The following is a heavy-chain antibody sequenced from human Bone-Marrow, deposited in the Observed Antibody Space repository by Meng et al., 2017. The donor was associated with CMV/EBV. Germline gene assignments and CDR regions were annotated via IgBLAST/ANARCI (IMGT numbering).Heavy chain of an antibody. CDR2: INHSGST. CDR1: GGSFSGYY. D-gene: IGHD2-2*01. V-gene: IGHV4-34*01. CDR3: ARDRRRRYCSSTSCYFSLFDY. Sequence: SETLSLTCAVYGGSFSGYYWSWIRQPPGKGLEWIGEINHSGSTNYNPSLKSRVTILVDTSKNQFSLKLSSVTAADTAVYYCARDRRRRYCSSTSCYFSLFDYWGQGTLVTVSS. J-gene: IGHJ4*02.